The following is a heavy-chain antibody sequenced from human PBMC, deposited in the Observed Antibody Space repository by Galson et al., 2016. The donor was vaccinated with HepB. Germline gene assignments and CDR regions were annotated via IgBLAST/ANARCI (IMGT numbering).Heavy chain of an antibody. CDR3: ARNYYDTSRNGDNWFDP. V-gene: IGHV3-11*01. Sequence: SLRLSCAASGFTFSDYYMSWIRQTPGKGLEWISYISGVAGAKYYADSVKGRFTISRDNGKNSLYLQMNSLRAEDTAVYYCARNYYDTSRNGDNWFDPWGQGTLVTVSS. D-gene: IGHD3-22*01. CDR1: GFTFSDYY. CDR2: ISGVAGAK. J-gene: IGHJ5*02.